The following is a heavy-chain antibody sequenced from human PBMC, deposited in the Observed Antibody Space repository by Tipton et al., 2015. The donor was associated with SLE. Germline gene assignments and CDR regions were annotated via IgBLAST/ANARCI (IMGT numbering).Heavy chain of an antibody. CDR2: MNPNSGYT. V-gene: IGHV1-8*01. Sequence: SGAEVKKPGASVKVSCKASGYTFTNYDINWVRQATGQGLEWMGWMNPNSGYTGYAQKFQGRVTMTRNTSISTAYMELSSLKSEDTAVYYCAREAAAMASDYWGQGTLVTVSS. D-gene: IGHD2-2*01. CDR3: AREAAAMASDY. J-gene: IGHJ4*02. CDR1: GYTFTNYD.